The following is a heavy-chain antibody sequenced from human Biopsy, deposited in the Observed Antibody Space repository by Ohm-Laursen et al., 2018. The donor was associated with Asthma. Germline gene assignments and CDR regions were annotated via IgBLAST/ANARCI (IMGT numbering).Heavy chain of an antibody. Sequence: LSLTCAASGFSLDDYAMYWVRQGPGKGLEWVAGISWNSGSSAYADSVKGRFTISRDNAKNSLYLQMTSLGPADTAMYYCVRDMGAGPNQPPSGSGSSHLYGMDVWGQGTTVTVSS. CDR1: GFSLDDYA. V-gene: IGHV3-9*01. CDR2: ISWNSGSS. CDR3: VRDMGAGPNQPPSGSGSSHLYGMDV. D-gene: IGHD3-10*01. J-gene: IGHJ6*02.